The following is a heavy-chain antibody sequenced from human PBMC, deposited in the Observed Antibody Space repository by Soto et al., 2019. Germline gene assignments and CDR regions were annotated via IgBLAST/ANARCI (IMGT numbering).Heavy chain of an antibody. CDR3: AKDQSNSNPLYYFDF. V-gene: IGHV3-11*01. CDR1: GFTFSDYY. J-gene: IGHJ4*02. Sequence: GGSLRLSCAASGFTFSDYYMSWVRQAPGKGPEWISHISSSGGIIYYADSVKGRFTISRDNAKNSLYLQMNSLRGEDTAIYYCAKDQSNSNPLYYFDFWGPGTLVTVSS. CDR2: ISSSGGII. D-gene: IGHD3-22*01.